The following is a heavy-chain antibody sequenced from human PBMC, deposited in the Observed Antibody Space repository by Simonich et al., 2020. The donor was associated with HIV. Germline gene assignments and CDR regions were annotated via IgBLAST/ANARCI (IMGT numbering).Heavy chain of an antibody. CDR1: GYSISSDYY. D-gene: IGHD6-6*01. J-gene: IGHJ6*03. CDR2: IYHSGST. V-gene: IGHV4-38-2*01. Sequence: QVQLQESGPGLVKPSETLSLTCAVSGYSISSDYYWGWIRQPPGKGLEWIGSIYHSGSTYYNPSLKSRVTRSVDTSNEQFSLKVNSVTAADTAVYYCARVSPDATRPYYYYYYMDVWGKGTTVTVSS. CDR3: ARVSPDATRPYYYYYYMDV.